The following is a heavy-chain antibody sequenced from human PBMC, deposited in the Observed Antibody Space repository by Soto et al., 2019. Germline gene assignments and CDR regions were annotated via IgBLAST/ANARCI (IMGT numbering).Heavy chain of an antibody. V-gene: IGHV3-30*18. CDR3: VKDLLQNTVTPCGS. Sequence: QVQLVESGGGVVQPGRSLRLSCAASGFTFDSYGMHWVRQAPGKGLEWVAVISSDGNNKYYADSVKGRLSIYRDNFNNILYLQMSSLRVEEKDVYYCVKDLLQNTVTPCGSWGQGTLVTVSS. D-gene: IGHD4-17*01. CDR1: GFTFDSYG. CDR2: ISSDGNNK. J-gene: IGHJ5*02.